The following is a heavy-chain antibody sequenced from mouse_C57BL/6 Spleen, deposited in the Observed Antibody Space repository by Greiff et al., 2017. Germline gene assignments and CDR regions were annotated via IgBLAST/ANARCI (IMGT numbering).Heavy chain of an antibody. V-gene: IGHV5-4*01. Sequence: VQLKESGGGLVKPGGSLKLSCAASGFTFSSYAMSWVRQTPEKRLEWVATISDGGSYTYYPDNVKGRFTISRDNAKNNLYLQLSHLKSEDTAMYYCARDTRAMDYWGQGTSVTVSS. J-gene: IGHJ4*01. CDR2: ISDGGSYT. CDR3: ARDTRAMDY. D-gene: IGHD2-12*01. CDR1: GFTFSSYA.